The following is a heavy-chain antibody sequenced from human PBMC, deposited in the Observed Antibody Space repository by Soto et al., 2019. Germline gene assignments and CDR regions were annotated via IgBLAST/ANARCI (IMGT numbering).Heavy chain of an antibody. CDR2: LNTYGNT. Sequence: LSLTCTVSGGSISSYRWSWIRQPAGKGLEWIGRLNTYGNTHYNPSLKSRVTVSVDTSRNQFFLTLRSVAAADSAVYHCGRESGETWDYEASWGQGTPVTVSS. CDR1: GGSISSYR. D-gene: IGHD1-7*01. V-gene: IGHV4-4*07. J-gene: IGHJ5*02. CDR3: GRESGETWDYEAS.